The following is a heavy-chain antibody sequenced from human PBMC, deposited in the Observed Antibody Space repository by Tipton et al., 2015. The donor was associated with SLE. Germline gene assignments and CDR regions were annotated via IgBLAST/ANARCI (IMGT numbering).Heavy chain of an antibody. V-gene: IGHV4-4*07. CDR2: VYFGGST. CDR1: GGSLRSYY. Sequence: TLSLTCTVSGGSLRSYYWTWIRQPAGKGLEWIGRVYFGGSTNYNPSLKSRVAISLDTSKNQFSLKLTSVTAADTAVYYCTRDPYYYDSSGSPYSYWGQGTLVTVSS. D-gene: IGHD3-22*01. CDR3: TRDPYYYDSSGSPYSY. J-gene: IGHJ4*02.